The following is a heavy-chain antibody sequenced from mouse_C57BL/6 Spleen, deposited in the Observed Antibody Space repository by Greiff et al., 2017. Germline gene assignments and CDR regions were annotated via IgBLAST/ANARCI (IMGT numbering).Heavy chain of an antibody. Sequence: EVQLQQSGGGLVNPGGSLKLSCAASGFTFSSYAMSWVRQTPEKRLEWVATISDGGSYTYYPDNVKGRFTISRDNAKNNLYLQMSHLKSENTAMYYCARGTWFAYWGQGTLVTVSA. CDR3: ARGTWFAY. CDR1: GFTFSSYA. CDR2: ISDGGSYT. J-gene: IGHJ3*01. V-gene: IGHV5-4*01.